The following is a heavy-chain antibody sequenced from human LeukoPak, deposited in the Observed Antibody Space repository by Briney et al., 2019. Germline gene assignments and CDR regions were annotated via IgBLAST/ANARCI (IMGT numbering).Heavy chain of an antibody. CDR3: AKDNRRHYTSGPNPDSLH. CDR2: ISWNSGSI. V-gene: IGHV3-9*01. J-gene: IGHJ4*02. D-gene: IGHD6-19*01. CDR1: GSIFNNYA. Sequence: GGSPRLSCAGSGSIFNNYAMHWVRQPPGKGLEWVSGISWNSGSIDYADSVKGRFTISGDNAKNSLYLQMNSLRVEDTAFYYCAKDNRRHYTSGPNPDSLHWGQGALVTVSS.